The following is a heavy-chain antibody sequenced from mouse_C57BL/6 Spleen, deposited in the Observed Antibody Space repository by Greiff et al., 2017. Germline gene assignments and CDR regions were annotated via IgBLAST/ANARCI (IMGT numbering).Heavy chain of an antibody. CDR2: INPSNGGT. CDR1: GYTFTSYW. V-gene: IGHV1-53*01. J-gene: IGHJ2*01. Sequence: QVHVKQPGTELVKPGASVKLSCKASGYTFTSYWMHWVKQRPGQGLEWIGNINPSNGGTNYNEKFKSKATLTVDKSSSTAYMQLSSLTSEDSAVYYCARSDGYYVIDYWGQGSTLTVSS. D-gene: IGHD2-3*01. CDR3: ARSDGYYVIDY.